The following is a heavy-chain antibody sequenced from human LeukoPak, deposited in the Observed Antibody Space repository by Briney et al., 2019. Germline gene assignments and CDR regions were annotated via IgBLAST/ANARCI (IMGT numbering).Heavy chain of an antibody. J-gene: IGHJ4*02. D-gene: IGHD6-6*01. CDR3: VRINVGQLVYFDY. CDR1: GYSFTSYW. Sequence: GESLRISCKGSGYSFTSYWISWVRQMPGKGLEWMGRIDPSDSYTNYSPSFQGHVTISADKSISTAYLQWSSLKASDTAMYYCVRINVGQLVYFDYWGQGTLVTVSS. CDR2: IDPSDSYT. V-gene: IGHV5-10-1*01.